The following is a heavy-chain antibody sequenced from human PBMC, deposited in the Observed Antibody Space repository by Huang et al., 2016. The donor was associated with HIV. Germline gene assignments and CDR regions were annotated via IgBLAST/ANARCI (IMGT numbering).Heavy chain of an antibody. V-gene: IGHV1-69*13. CDR3: ARGQLGSYGDYDVLY. CDR1: GGTFRKYA. Sequence: QVQLVQSGAEVKSPGSSVKVSCKASGGTFRKYAISWVRQAPGQGLEWMGGINPMFGTPNYARKFQGRVTITADDSTSTTYVEVSSLRSEDTALYYCARGQLGSYGDYDVLYWGQGTLVTVSS. CDR2: INPMFGTP. J-gene: IGHJ4*02. D-gene: IGHD4-17*01.